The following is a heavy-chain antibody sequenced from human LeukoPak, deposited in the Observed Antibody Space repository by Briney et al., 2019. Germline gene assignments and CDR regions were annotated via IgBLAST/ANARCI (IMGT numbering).Heavy chain of an antibody. V-gene: IGHV3-33*01. CDR1: GFTFSSYG. D-gene: IGHD6-6*01. CDR2: IWYDGSNK. CDR3: ARVDIAGRPDGY. J-gene: IGHJ4*02. Sequence: PGGSLRLSCAASGFTFSSYGMHWVRQAPGKGLEWVAVIWYDGSNKYYADSVKGRFTISRDNAENSLYLQMNSLRVEDTAVYYCARVDIAGRPDGYWGQGTLVTVSS.